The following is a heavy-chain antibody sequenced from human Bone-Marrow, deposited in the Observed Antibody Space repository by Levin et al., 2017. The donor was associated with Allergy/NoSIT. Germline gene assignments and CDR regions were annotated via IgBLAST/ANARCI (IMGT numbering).Heavy chain of an antibody. CDR2: ISESGGST. CDR3: AKYGLTLVRAVTDHVYYYSYMDV. V-gene: IGHV3-23*01. D-gene: IGHD3-10*01. J-gene: IGHJ6*03. CDR1: GLTFSNYD. Sequence: GGSLRLSCAASGLTFSNYDMSWVRQAPGKGLEWVSSISESGGSTYYADSVRGRFTISRDNSKNTLYLQMNSLRAEDTAVYYCAKYGLTLVRAVTDHVYYYSYMDVWGRGTTVTVSS.